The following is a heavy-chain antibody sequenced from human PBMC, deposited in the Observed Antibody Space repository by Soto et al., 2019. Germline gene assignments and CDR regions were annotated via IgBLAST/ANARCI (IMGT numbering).Heavy chain of an antibody. CDR3: ARGGGDGPRPVDY. CDR1: GYTFNSYG. D-gene: IGHD2-21*02. J-gene: IGHJ4*02. CDR2: ISAYNGNT. V-gene: IGHV1-18*01. Sequence: QVQLVQSGAEVKKPGASVKVSCKASGYTFNSYGISWVRQAPGQGLEWMGWISAYNGNTNYVQKVQGRVTMTTDTSTSTAYREVRSLSSADTAVYYCARGGGDGPRPVDYWGQGTLGTVSS.